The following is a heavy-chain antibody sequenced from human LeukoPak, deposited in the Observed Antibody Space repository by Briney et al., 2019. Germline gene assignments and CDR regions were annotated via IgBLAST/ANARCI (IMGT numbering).Heavy chain of an antibody. CDR1: RYAFTSYF. D-gene: IGHD5-24*01. CDR2: ISAYNGNT. Sequence: ASVKVSCKAFRYAFTSYFVHWVRQAPGQGLEWMGWISAYNGNTNYAQKLQGRVTMTTDTSTSTAYMELRSLRSDDTAVYYCARGRDGYNLNYWGQGTLVTVSS. J-gene: IGHJ4*02. V-gene: IGHV1-18*04. CDR3: ARGRDGYNLNY.